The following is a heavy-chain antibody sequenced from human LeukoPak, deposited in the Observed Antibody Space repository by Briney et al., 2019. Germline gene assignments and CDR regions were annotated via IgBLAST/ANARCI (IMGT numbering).Heavy chain of an antibody. Sequence: SQTLSLTCAVSGCSISSDSYSWTWIRQSPTKGLEWIGYVYHSGSAYYNPSFESRVTMSADRSKNQFSLKLSSVTAADTAVYYCARVHYDVLTGYLGGMDVWGKGTTVTVSS. CDR3: ARVHYDVLTGYLGGMDV. CDR2: VYHSGSA. V-gene: IGHV4-30-2*06. D-gene: IGHD3-9*01. CDR1: GCSISSDSYS. J-gene: IGHJ6*04.